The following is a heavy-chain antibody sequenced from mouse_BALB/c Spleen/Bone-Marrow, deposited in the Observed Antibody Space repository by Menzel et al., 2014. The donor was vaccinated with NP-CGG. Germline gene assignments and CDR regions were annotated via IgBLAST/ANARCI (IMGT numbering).Heavy chain of an antibody. CDR1: GFNIKEAH. CDR3: VRSPGEVNY. D-gene: IGHD1-3*01. J-gene: IGHJ3*01. V-gene: IGHV14-3*02. CDR2: TAPGNGNT. Sequence: DVKPGESGADLVKLGASVKLSCTASGFNIKEAHMHWMKQRPEQGLERIGRTAPGNGNTQYDPKFQGKATITADTSSNTAYLHLISLTSEDTGVYYCVRSPGEVNYWGQGTLVTVSA.